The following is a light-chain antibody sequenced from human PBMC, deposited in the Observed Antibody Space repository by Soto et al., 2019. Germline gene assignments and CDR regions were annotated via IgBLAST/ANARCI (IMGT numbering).Light chain of an antibody. CDR3: ISYTYADARYV. CDR2: DVS. V-gene: IGLV2-14*02. J-gene: IGLJ1*01. Sequence: QSALTQPASVSGTPGQSITISCTGSNSDVGIYDFVSWYQHHPGKAPKLIVSDVSQRPSGVANRFSGSKSGNTASLTISGLRPEAEDDSYCISYTYADARYVFGTGTKLTVL. CDR1: NSDVGIYDF.